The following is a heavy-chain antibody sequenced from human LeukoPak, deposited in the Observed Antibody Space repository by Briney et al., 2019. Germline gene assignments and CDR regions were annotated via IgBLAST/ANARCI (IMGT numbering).Heavy chain of an antibody. V-gene: IGHV4-59*12. J-gene: IGHJ4*02. D-gene: IGHD6-13*01. CDR3: AREGVGYSSSWYDDYFDY. Sequence: PSETLSLTCTVSGGSISRYYWNWIRQPPGKGLEWIGYIYYSGSTSYNPSLKSRVTMSVDTSKNQFSLKLSSVTAADTAVYYCAREGVGYSSSWYDDYFDYWGQGTLVTVSS. CDR1: GGSISRYY. CDR2: IYYSGST.